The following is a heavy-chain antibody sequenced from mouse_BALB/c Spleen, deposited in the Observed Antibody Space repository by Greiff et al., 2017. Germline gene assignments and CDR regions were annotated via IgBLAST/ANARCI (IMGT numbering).Heavy chain of an antibody. CDR3: ARGQTATSFAY. V-gene: IGHV5-6-5*01. CDR1: GFTFSDYY. CDR2: ISSGGST. J-gene: IGHJ3*01. Sequence: DVKLVESGGGLVKPGGSLKLSCAASGFTFSDYYMYWVRQTPEKRLEWVASISSGGSTYYPDSVKGRFTISRDNARNILYLQMSSLRSEDTAMYYCARGQTATSFAYWGQGTLVSVSA. D-gene: IGHD1-2*01.